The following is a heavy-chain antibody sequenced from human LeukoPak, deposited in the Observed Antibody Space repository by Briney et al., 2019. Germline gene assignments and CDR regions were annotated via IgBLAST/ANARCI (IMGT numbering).Heavy chain of an antibody. CDR1: GFTFSSYS. J-gene: IGHJ5*02. CDR3: ARDKYGSGSYYFNWFDP. Sequence: PSGSLRLSCAASGFTFSSYSMNWVRQAPGKGLEWVSSISSSSSYIYYADSVKGRFTISRDNAKNSLYLQMNSLRAEDTAVYYCARDKYGSGSYYFNWFDPWGQGTLVTVSS. CDR2: ISSSSSYI. V-gene: IGHV3-21*01. D-gene: IGHD3-10*01.